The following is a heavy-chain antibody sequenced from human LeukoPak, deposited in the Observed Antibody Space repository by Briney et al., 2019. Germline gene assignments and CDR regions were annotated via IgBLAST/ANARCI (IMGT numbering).Heavy chain of an antibody. J-gene: IGHJ4*02. CDR3: ARDGVAGGFDY. CDR1: GFTFSSYG. D-gene: IGHD6-19*01. V-gene: IGHV3-30*03. Sequence: PGRSLRLSCAASGFTFSSYGMHWVRQAPGKGLEWVAVISYDGSNKYYADSVKGRFTISRDDAKNLVFLQMNSLRVEDTAVYYCARDGVAGGFDYWGQGILVTVSS. CDR2: ISYDGSNK.